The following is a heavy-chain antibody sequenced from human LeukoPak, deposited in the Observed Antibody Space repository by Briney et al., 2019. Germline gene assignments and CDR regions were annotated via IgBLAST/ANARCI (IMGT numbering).Heavy chain of an antibody. D-gene: IGHD5-12*01. CDR3: AHLSPNKRGYSGYDFGY. Sequence: SGPTLVNPTQTLTLTCTFSGFSLSTSGVGVGWIRQPPGKALEWLALIYWDDDKRYSPSLKSRLTITKDTPKNQVVLTMTNMDPVGTATYYCAHLSPNKRGYSGYDFGYWGQGTLVTVSS. J-gene: IGHJ4*02. V-gene: IGHV2-5*02. CDR1: GFSLSTSGVG. CDR2: IYWDDDK.